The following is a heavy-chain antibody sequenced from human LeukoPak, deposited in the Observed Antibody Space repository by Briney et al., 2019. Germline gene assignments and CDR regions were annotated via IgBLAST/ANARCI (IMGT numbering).Heavy chain of an antibody. J-gene: IGHJ5*01. Sequence: VSVKVSCKASGYTFTGYYMHWVRQAPGQGLEWMGWINPNSGVTKYAQKFQGRVAMTRDTSISTAYLELNRLSSDDSAVFYCARQADNNWFDSWGQGTLVTVSS. D-gene: IGHD2-15*01. CDR3: ARQADNNWFDS. CDR1: GYTFTGYY. V-gene: IGHV1-2*02. CDR2: INPNSGVT.